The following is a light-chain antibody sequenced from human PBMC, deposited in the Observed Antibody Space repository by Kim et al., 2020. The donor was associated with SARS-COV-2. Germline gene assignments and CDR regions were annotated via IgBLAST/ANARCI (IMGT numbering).Light chain of an antibody. CDR1: SSDVGGYNY. J-gene: IGLJ3*02. Sequence: QSALTQPASVSGSPGQSITISCTGTSSDVGGYNYVSWYQQHPGKAPKLMIYDVGKRPSGVSNRFSGSKSGNTASLTISGLQAEDEADYYCSSYTSSTTWLFGGGTQLTVL. CDR3: SSYTSSTTWL. CDR2: DVG. V-gene: IGLV2-14*03.